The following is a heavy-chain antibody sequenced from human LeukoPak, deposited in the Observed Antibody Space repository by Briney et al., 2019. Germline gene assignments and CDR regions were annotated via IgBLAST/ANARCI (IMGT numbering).Heavy chain of an antibody. J-gene: IGHJ1*01. CDR2: IKRDGSEE. V-gene: IGHV3-7*01. CDR1: GFTFSSYW. D-gene: IGHD3-22*01. CDR3: ARDQNFYDTTGEGYFQH. Sequence: GGALRLSCGVSGFTFSSYWMSWVRQAPGKGVEWVAKIKRDGSEEYYVDSVKGRFTISRDNAKKSLYLQMNSLRAEDTALYYCARDQNFYDTTGEGYFQHWGQGTLVTVSS.